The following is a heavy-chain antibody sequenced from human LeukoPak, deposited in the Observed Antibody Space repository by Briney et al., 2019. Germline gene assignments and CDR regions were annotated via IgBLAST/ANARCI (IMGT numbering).Heavy chain of an antibody. J-gene: IGHJ5*02. D-gene: IGHD3-16*01. Sequence: SVKVSCKASGGTFSSYAISWVRQAPGQGLEWMGGIIPIFGTANYAQKFQGRVTITADESTSTAYMELSSLRSEDTAVYYCARGGSPGFSNWFDPWGQGTLVTVSS. CDR3: ARGGSPGFSNWFDP. V-gene: IGHV1-69*13. CDR1: GGTFSSYA. CDR2: IIPIFGTA.